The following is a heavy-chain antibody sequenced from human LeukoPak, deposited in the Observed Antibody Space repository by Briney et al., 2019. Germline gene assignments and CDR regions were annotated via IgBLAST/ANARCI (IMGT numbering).Heavy chain of an antibody. J-gene: IGHJ4*02. Sequence: GGSLRLSCAASGFTFSRYWMTWVRQAPGKGPEWVANIKQDGSEKNYVDSVKGRFTISRDNAKNSLFLQMNSLRAEDTAVYYCARSIATVTTGMSYWGQGTLVTVSS. D-gene: IGHD6-13*01. CDR2: IKQDGSEK. CDR1: GFTFSRYW. CDR3: ARSIATVTTGMSY. V-gene: IGHV3-7*03.